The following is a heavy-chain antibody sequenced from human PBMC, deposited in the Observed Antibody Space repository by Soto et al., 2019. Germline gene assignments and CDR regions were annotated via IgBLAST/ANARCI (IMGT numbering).Heavy chain of an antibody. D-gene: IGHD1-7*01. CDR2: IYYSGST. J-gene: IGHJ4*02. Sequence: SETLSLTCTVSGGSISSYYWSWIRQPPGKGLEWIGYIYYSGSTNYNPSLKSRVTISVDTSKNQFSLKLSSATAADTAVYYRARRYGTTFDYWGQGTLVTVSS. CDR1: GGSISSYY. CDR3: ARRYGTTFDY. V-gene: IGHV4-59*08.